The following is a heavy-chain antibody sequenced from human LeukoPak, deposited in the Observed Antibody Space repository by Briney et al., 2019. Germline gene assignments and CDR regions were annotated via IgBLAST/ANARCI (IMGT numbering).Heavy chain of an antibody. D-gene: IGHD1-1*01. CDR3: ARKALEPRWGYYYYYMDV. V-gene: IGHV1-8*03. Sequence: ASVKVSCKASGYTFTSYDIKWVRQATGQGLEWMGWMNPNSGNTGYAQKFQGRVTITRNTSISTAYMELSSLRSEDTAVYYCARKALEPRWGYYYYYMDVWGKGTTVTVSS. J-gene: IGHJ6*03. CDR2: MNPNSGNT. CDR1: GYTFTSYD.